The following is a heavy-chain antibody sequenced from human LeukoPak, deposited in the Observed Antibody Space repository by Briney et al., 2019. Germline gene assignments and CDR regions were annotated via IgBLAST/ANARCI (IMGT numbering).Heavy chain of an antibody. CDR2: IGISSGNT. CDR1: GFPFSDYS. Sequence: GGSLRLSCTASGFPFSDYSMNWVRQAPGKGLEWISYIGISSGNTKYADSVRGRFTISADNAKNSLYLQMNSLRVEDTAVYYCARDHNYAFDNWGQGTLVSVSS. D-gene: IGHD1-1*01. CDR3: ARDHNYAFDN. V-gene: IGHV3-48*04. J-gene: IGHJ4*02.